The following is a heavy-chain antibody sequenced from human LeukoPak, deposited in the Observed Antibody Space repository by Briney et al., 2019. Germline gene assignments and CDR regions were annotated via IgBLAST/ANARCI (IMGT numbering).Heavy chain of an antibody. V-gene: IGHV1-2*02. CDR2: INPNNGGT. CDR1: GYTFTDYY. D-gene: IGHD1-26*01. J-gene: IGHJ6*02. Sequence: ASMKVSCRASGYTFTDYYIHWVRQAPGQGLEWMGWINPNNGGTTYAQKFQGRFTMTRDTSISTAYMELSRLRSDDTAVYYCARDHLVGATEFDYYYGMDVWGQGTTVTVSS. CDR3: ARDHLVGATEFDYYYGMDV.